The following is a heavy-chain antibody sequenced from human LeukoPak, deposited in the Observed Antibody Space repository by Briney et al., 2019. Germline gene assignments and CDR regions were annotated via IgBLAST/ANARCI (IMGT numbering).Heavy chain of an antibody. CDR1: GGSITSTTYY. CDR3: ARVSGGYLCSGGSCYSWYYYYYMDV. CDR2: IYYSGST. D-gene: IGHD2-15*01. V-gene: IGHV4-39*07. J-gene: IGHJ6*03. Sequence: SETLSLTCTVSGGSITSTTYYWGWIRQPPGKGLEWIGSIYYSGSTYYNPSLKSRVTISIDTSKNQFSLRLSSVTAADTAVYYCARVSGGYLCSGGSCYSWYYYYYMDVWGKGTTVTVSS.